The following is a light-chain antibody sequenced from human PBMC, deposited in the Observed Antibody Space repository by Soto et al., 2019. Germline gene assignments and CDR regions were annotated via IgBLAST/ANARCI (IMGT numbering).Light chain of an antibody. CDR1: TSNIGAGYD. CDR3: QSFDSSLNGWV. Sequence: QPVLTQPPSVSGAPGQRVTISCSGRTSNIGAGYDVHWYQQVPGTAPKLLIYGNTNRPSGVPDRFSDSKSGTSASLAITGLQAEDEADYYCQSFDSSLNGWVFGGGTKLTVL. J-gene: IGLJ3*02. CDR2: GNT. V-gene: IGLV1-40*01.